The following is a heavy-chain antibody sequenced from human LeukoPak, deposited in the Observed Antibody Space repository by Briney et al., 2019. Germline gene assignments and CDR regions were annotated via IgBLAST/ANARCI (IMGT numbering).Heavy chain of an antibody. CDR3: AKDYYDSSGHGGAFDI. Sequence: PGGSLRLSCAASGFTFDDYAMHWVRHAPGKGLEWVSGISWNSGSIGYADSVKGRFTISRDNAKNSLYLQMNSLRAEDTALYYCAKDYYDSSGHGGAFDIWGQGTMVTVSS. V-gene: IGHV3-9*01. J-gene: IGHJ3*02. CDR2: ISWNSGSI. D-gene: IGHD3-22*01. CDR1: GFTFDDYA.